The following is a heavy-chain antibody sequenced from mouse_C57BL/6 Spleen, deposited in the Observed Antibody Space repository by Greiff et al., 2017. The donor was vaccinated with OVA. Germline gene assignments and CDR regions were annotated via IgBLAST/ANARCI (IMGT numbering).Heavy chain of an antibody. CDR3: ARSGGGVYFDY. CDR1: GYAFSSSW. V-gene: IGHV1-82*01. CDR2: IYPGDGDT. Sequence: QVQLQQSGPELVKPGASVKISCKASGYAFSSSWMNWVKQRPGKGLEWIGRIYPGDGDTNYNGKFKGKATLTADKSSSTAYMQLSSLTSEDSAVYFCARSGGGVYFDYWGQGTTLTVSS. J-gene: IGHJ2*01. D-gene: IGHD3-1*01.